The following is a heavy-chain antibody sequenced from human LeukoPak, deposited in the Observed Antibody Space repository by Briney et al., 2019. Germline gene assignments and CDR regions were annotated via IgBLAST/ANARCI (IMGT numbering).Heavy chain of an antibody. Sequence: ASVKVSCKASGYTFTGYGLNWVRQAPGQGLEWMGWISPYIGNTNYAQKLQGRVTLTTDTSTSTAYMELRSLRSDDTAVYYCAREGLGELTLDCWGQGTLVTVSS. CDR3: AREGLGELTLDC. D-gene: IGHD3-16*01. V-gene: IGHV1-18*01. CDR1: GYTFTGYG. CDR2: ISPYIGNT. J-gene: IGHJ4*02.